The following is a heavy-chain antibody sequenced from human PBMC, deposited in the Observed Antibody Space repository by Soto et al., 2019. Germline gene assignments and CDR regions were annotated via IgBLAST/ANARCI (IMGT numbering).Heavy chain of an antibody. CDR3: ARRGDGMDL. Sequence: QVQLVQSGAEEKKPGASVKVSCKASGYTFTSYAMHWVRQAPGQRLEWMGWINTGNGNTKYSQKLQGRVTITRDTSARTAYMVLSSLRSEDTAVYYCARRGDGMDLWGQGTTVTVSS. CDR1: GYTFTSYA. V-gene: IGHV1-3*04. J-gene: IGHJ6*02. CDR2: INTGNGNT.